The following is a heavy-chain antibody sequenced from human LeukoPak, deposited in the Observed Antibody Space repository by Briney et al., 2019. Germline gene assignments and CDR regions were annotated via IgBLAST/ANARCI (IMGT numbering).Heavy chain of an antibody. Sequence: GRSLRLSCAASGFTFSSYGMHWVRQAPGKGLEWVAVISYDGSNKYYADSVKGRFTISRDNSKNTLYLQMNSLRAEDTAVYYCSKEATYYYDSSGDYYRDYFDYWGQGTLVTVSS. CDR3: SKEATYYYDSSGDYYRDYFDY. J-gene: IGHJ4*02. V-gene: IGHV3-30*18. D-gene: IGHD3-22*01. CDR1: GFTFSSYG. CDR2: ISYDGSNK.